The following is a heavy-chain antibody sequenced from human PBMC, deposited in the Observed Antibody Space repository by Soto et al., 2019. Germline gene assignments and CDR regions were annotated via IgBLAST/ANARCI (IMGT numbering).Heavy chain of an antibody. CDR3: ARVTMVRGVIITNAFDI. CDR1: GFTVSSNY. V-gene: IGHV3-53*04. D-gene: IGHD3-10*01. J-gene: IGHJ3*02. CDR2: IYSGGST. Sequence: GGSLRLSCAASGFTVSSNYMSWVRQAPGKGLEWVSVIYSGGSTYYADSVKGGFTISRHKAKNTLYLQMNSLRAEDTAVYYCARVTMVRGVIITNAFDIWGQGTMVTVSS.